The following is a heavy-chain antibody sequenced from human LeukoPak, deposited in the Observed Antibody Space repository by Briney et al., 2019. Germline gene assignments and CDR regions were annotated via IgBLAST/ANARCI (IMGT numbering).Heavy chain of an antibody. CDR1: GFTFSSYA. CDR3: ARREEERLRPVGSFDY. Sequence: GGSLRLSCAASGFTFSSYAMHWVRQAPGKGLEWVAVISYDGSNKYYADSVEGRFTISRDNSKNTLYLQMNSLRAEDTAVYYCARREEERLRPVGSFDYWGQGTLVTVSS. V-gene: IGHV3-30-3*01. CDR2: ISYDGSNK. D-gene: IGHD1-26*01. J-gene: IGHJ4*02.